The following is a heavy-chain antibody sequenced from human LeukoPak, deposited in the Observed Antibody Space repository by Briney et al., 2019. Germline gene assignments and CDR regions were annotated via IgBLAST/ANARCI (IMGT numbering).Heavy chain of an antibody. D-gene: IGHD2-21*02. CDR3: AKIGAAMVTRVVTAIPDYLFDY. Sequence: PGGSLRLSCATSKFTFSTYGMQRVGQAPGKGPKWVSFIRDAGRNQYYADSVKGRFTISRDNSKNTLYLQMNSLRAEDTAVYYCAKIGAAMVTRVVTAIPDYLFDYWGQGTLVTVSS. V-gene: IGHV3-30*02. J-gene: IGHJ4*02. CDR2: IRDAGRNQ. CDR1: KFTFSTYG.